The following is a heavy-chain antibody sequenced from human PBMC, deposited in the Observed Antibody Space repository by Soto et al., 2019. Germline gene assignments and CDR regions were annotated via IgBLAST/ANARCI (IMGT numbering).Heavy chain of an antibody. V-gene: IGHV1-69*02. D-gene: IGHD2-15*01. CDR3: ASFNGVVVAATPNWFDP. CDR2: IIPILGIA. J-gene: IGHJ5*02. CDR1: GGTFSSYT. Sequence: QVQLVQSGAEVKKPGSSVKVSCKASGGTFSSYTISWVRQAPGQGLEWMGRIIPILGIANYAQKFQGRVTITADKSTSTAYMELSSLRSEDTAVYYCASFNGVVVAATPNWFDPWGQGTLVTVSS.